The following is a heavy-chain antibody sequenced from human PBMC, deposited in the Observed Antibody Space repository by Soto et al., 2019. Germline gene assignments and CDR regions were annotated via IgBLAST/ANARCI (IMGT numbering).Heavy chain of an antibody. V-gene: IGHV1-18*01. CDR3: ARATMVRGVPNWFDP. CDR1: GYTFTSYG. J-gene: IGHJ5*02. D-gene: IGHD3-10*01. CDR2: ISAYNGNT. Sequence: ASVQVSCKASGYTFTSYGISWVRQAPGQGLEWMGWISAYNGNTNYAQKLQGRVTMTTDTSTSTAYMELRSLRSDDTAVYYCARATMVRGVPNWFDPWGQGTLVTVSS.